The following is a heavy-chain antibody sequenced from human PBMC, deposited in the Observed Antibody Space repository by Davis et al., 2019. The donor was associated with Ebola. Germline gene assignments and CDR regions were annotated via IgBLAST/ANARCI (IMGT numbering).Heavy chain of an antibody. CDR2: INAGNGNT. J-gene: IGHJ4*02. CDR3: ARELSVAVSFDY. V-gene: IGHV1-3*01. D-gene: IGHD6-19*01. Sequence: ASVKVSCKASGYTFTSYAMHWVRQAPGQRLEWMGWINAGNGNTKYSQKFQGRVTITRDTSASTAYMELSSLRSEDTAVYYYARELSVAVSFDYWGQGTLVTVSS. CDR1: GYTFTSYA.